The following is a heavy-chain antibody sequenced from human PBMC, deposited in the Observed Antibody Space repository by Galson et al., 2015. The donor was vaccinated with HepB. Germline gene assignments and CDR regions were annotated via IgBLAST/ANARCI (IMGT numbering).Heavy chain of an antibody. J-gene: IGHJ6*03. D-gene: IGHD3-3*01. V-gene: IGHV7-4-1*02. Sequence: SVKVSCKASGYTFTDYVVNWVRQAPGQGLEWMGWMNTNTGKPTYAPGFAGRFVFSLDTSVTTAYLQISSLETDDTAVYYCARSPLRFLDWLPYYDYYYMDVWGQGTLVIVSS. CDR2: MNTNTGKP. CDR1: GYTFTDYV. CDR3: ARSPLRFLDWLPYYDYYYMDV.